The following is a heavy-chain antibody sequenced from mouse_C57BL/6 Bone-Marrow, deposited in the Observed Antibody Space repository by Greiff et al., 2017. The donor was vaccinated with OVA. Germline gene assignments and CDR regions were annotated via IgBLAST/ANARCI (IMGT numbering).Heavy chain of an antibody. J-gene: IGHJ4*01. D-gene: IGHD2-4*01. V-gene: IGHV1-82*01. CDR3: ARDYDYGSYAMDY. Sequence: VKLMESGPELVKPGASVKISCKASGYAFSSSWMNWVKQRPGKGLEWIGRLYPGDGDTNYNGKFKGKATLTADKSSSTAYMQLSSLTSEDSAVYFCARDYDYGSYAMDYWGQGTSVTVSS. CDR1: GYAFSSSW. CDR2: LYPGDGDT.